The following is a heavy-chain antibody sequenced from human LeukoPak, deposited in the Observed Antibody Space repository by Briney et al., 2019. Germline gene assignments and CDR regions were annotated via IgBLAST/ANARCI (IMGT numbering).Heavy chain of an antibody. J-gene: IGHJ6*02. CDR2: IYYSGST. V-gene: IGHV4-59*01. D-gene: IGHD4-23*01. CDR3: AREAYGGTSGMDV. CDR1: GGSISSYY. Sequence: SETLSLTCTVSGGSISSYYWSWIRQPPGKGLEWIGCIYYSGSTNYNPSLKSRVTISVDTSKNQFSLKLSSVTAADTAVYYCAREAYGGTSGMDVWGQGTTVTVSS.